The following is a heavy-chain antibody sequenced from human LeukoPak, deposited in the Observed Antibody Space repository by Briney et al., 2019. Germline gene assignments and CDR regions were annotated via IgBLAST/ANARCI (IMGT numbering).Heavy chain of an antibody. CDR3: ARDLPFDL. V-gene: IGHV3-7*03. CDR1: GFIFNKYW. CDR2: IKQNGGEI. Sequence: GGSLRLSCAASGFIFNKYWMTWVRQAPGEAPVWVANIKQNGGEIHYLDSVKGRFTISRDDAKNSLYLQMNSLRVEDTARYFCARDLPFDLWGQGTLVTVSS. J-gene: IGHJ4*02.